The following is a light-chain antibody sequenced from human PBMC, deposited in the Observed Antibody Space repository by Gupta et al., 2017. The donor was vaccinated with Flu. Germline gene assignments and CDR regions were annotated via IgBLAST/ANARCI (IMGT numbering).Light chain of an antibody. J-gene: IGLJ2*01. CDR3: AKWASCLVGGV. CDR2: NNN. CDR1: SSNIGSNR. V-gene: IGLV1-51*01. Sequence: QSVLTKPPSVSAAPGQRVTISCSGSSSNIGSNRVSWYQQLQGTDPRRRIFNNNKRPSGIKDRVACSPSGKYDKRALTVLMTWYEAEDDCAKWASCLVGGVFGGGTKLTVL.